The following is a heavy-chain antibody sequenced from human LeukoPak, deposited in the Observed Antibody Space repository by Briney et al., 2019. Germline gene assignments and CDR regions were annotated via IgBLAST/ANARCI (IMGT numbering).Heavy chain of an antibody. CDR1: GGSFSGYY. V-gene: IGHV4-34*01. CDR3: ARPVMGSSWYIDY. J-gene: IGHJ4*02. Sequence: SETLSLTCAVYGGSFSGYYWSWIRQPPGKGLEWIGEINHSGSTNYNPSLKSRVTISVDTSKNQFSLKLSSVTAADTAMYYCARPVMGSSWYIDYWGQGTLVTVSS. CDR2: INHSGST. D-gene: IGHD6-13*01.